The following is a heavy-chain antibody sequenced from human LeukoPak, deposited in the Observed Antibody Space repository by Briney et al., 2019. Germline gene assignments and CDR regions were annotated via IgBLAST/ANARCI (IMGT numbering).Heavy chain of an antibody. V-gene: IGHV3-23*01. Sequence: TGGSLRLSCAASGFTFSTNAMSWVRQAPGKGLEWVSFITGSGGSTYYTDSVKGRFTISRDNSKNTLYLQMNSLRAEDTAVYYCAKLPIDSSSLAAFDYWGQGTLVTVSS. D-gene: IGHD6-13*01. CDR2: ITGSGGST. CDR3: AKLPIDSSSLAAFDY. J-gene: IGHJ4*02. CDR1: GFTFSTNA.